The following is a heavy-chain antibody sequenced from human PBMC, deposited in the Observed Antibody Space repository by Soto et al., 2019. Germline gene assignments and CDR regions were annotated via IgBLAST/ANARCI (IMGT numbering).Heavy chain of an antibody. J-gene: IGHJ6*02. CDR1: GGSFTSYW. V-gene: IGHV5-10-1*01. D-gene: IGHD5-18*01. CDR2: IDPSDSYT. CDR3: ARTSMQSRGYSYGHGGMDV. Sequence: GESLKISCKGSGGSFTSYWISWVRQMPGKGLEWMGRIDPSDSYTNYSPSFQGHVTISADKSISTAYLQWSSLKASDTAMYYCARTSMQSRGYSYGHGGMDVWGQGTTVTVSS.